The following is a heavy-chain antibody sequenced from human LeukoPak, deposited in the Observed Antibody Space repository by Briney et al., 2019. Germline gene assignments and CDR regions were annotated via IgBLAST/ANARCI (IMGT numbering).Heavy chain of an antibody. CDR1: GFTVSSNY. Sequence: GGSLRLSCAASGFTVSSNYMSWVRQAPGKGLEWVSVIYSGGSTYYADSVKGRFTISRDNSKNTLYLQMNSLRAEDTAVYYCARVLSWYCSGGSCYYFDYWGQGTLVTVSS. V-gene: IGHV3-53*01. CDR3: ARVLSWYCSGGSCYYFDY. J-gene: IGHJ4*02. D-gene: IGHD2-15*01. CDR2: IYSGGST.